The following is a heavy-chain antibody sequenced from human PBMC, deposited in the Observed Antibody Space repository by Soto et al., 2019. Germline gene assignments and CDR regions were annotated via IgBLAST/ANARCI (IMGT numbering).Heavy chain of an antibody. CDR3: ARDLPFSYSKTPRWFDP. Sequence: SETLSLTCTVSGGSVSSGSYYWSWIRQPPGKGLEWIGYLYYSGSTNYNHSLKSRVTISVDTSKNQFSLKLRSVTAADTAVYYCARDLPFSYSKTPRWFDPWGQGTLVTVSS. V-gene: IGHV4-61*01. J-gene: IGHJ5*02. CDR1: GGSVSSGSYY. CDR2: LYYSGST. D-gene: IGHD4-4*01.